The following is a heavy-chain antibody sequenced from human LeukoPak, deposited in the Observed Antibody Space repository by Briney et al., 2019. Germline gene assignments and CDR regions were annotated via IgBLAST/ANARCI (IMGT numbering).Heavy chain of an antibody. D-gene: IGHD5-12*01. CDR2: MNPNSGNT. J-gene: IGHJ6*02. Sequence: ASVKVSCKASGYTFTSYDINWVRQATGQGLEWMGWMNPNSGNTGYAQKFQGRVTMTRNTSISTAYMELGSLRSEDTAVYYCASGYGVDIVATLYYGMDVWGQGTTVTVSS. CDR1: GYTFTSYD. CDR3: ASGYGVDIVATLYYGMDV. V-gene: IGHV1-8*01.